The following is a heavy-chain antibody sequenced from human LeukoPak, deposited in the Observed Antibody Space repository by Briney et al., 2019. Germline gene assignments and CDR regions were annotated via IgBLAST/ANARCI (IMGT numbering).Heavy chain of an antibody. CDR2: IYYRGST. Sequence: SETLSLTCTVSGGSISSYYWSWIRQTPGKGLEWIGYIYYRGSTNYNPSLKSRVTISVDTSKNQFSLKLSSVTAADTAVYYCARVGPYYYDSSGQTLDYWGQGTLVTVSS. D-gene: IGHD3-22*01. V-gene: IGHV4-59*01. CDR1: GGSISSYY. J-gene: IGHJ4*02. CDR3: ARVGPYYYDSSGQTLDY.